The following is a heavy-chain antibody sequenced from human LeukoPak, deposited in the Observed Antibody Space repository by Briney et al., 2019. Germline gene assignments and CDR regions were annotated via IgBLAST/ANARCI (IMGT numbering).Heavy chain of an antibody. CDR2: IRKKANSYTT. CDR3: APGLDGGKSGTDVDY. V-gene: IGHV3-72*01. J-gene: IGHJ4*02. CDR1: GFTFSSYS. Sequence: GGSLRLSCAASGFTFSSYSMNWVRQAPGKGLEWVGRIRKKANSYTTEYAASVKGRFTIARDDSKNSLYLQMNSLKTEDTAMYYCAPGLDGGKSGTDVDYWGQGTLVTVSS. D-gene: IGHD4-23*01.